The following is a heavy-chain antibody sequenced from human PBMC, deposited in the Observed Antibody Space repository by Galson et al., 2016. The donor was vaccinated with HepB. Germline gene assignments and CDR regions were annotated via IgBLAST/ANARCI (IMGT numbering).Heavy chain of an antibody. J-gene: IGHJ4*02. V-gene: IGHV3-30*18. D-gene: IGHD2-2*01. CDR1: GFTFNSYG. Sequence: SLRLSCATSGFTFNSYGMHWVRQAPGKGLEWVAVISYDGSNKYYADSVKGRFTISRDSSKYTLYLQMNSLRVEDTAVYYCAKDLALFCSTTSCSPGDYWGQGSLITVSS. CDR2: ISYDGSNK. CDR3: AKDLALFCSTTSCSPGDY.